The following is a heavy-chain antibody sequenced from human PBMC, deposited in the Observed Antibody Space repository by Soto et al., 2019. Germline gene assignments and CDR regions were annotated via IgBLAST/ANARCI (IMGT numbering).Heavy chain of an antibody. V-gene: IGHV3-48*02. CDR1: GFTFSSYS. J-gene: IGHJ4*02. D-gene: IGHD6-19*01. Sequence: GGSLRLSCAASGFTFSSYSMNWVRQAPGKGLEWVSYISSSSSTIYYADSVKGRFTISRDNAKNSLYLQMNSLRDEDTAVYYCARGGLYSSGRFPYYFDYWGQGTLVTVSS. CDR2: ISSSSSTI. CDR3: ARGGLYSSGRFPYYFDY.